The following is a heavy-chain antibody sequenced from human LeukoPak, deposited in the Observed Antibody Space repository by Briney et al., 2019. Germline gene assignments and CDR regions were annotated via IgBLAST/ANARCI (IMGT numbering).Heavy chain of an antibody. J-gene: IGHJ4*02. CDR3: VREHCSSTSCYYPPGY. CDR1: GFTRSTNG. V-gene: IGHV3-33*01. D-gene: IGHD2-2*01. CDR2: IFFDGSNK. Sequence: GVSLRFSSSASGFTRSTNGMLWVRHAPGNGLEWVTVIFFDGSNKSYAFTVKVPFTISRDNTKNTLDLHMNGLRDADTAVYYCVREHCSSTSCYYPPGYWGQGTLVTVSS.